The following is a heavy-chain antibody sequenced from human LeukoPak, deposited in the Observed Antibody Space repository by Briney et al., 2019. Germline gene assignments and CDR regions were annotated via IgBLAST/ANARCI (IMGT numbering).Heavy chain of an antibody. D-gene: IGHD3-22*01. CDR3: ARGEWYYDSSGYYYVDWFDP. J-gene: IGHJ5*02. Sequence: SETLSLTCTVSGGSISSYYWSWIRQPPGKGLEWIGYIYYSGSTNYNPSLKSRVTISVDTSKNQFSLKLSSVTAADTAVYYCARGEWYYDSSGYYYVDWFDPWGQGTLVTVSS. CDR1: GGSISSYY. V-gene: IGHV4-59*12. CDR2: IYYSGST.